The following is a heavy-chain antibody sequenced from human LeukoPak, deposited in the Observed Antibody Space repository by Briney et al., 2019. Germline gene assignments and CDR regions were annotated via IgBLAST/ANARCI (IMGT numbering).Heavy chain of an antibody. J-gene: IGHJ1*01. V-gene: IGHV3-23*01. CDR3: AKVPTLRIEGLRSQYFQH. CDR1: GFTFSSYA. Sequence: PGGSLRLSCAASGFTFSSYAMSWVRQAPGKGLEWVSAISGSGGSTYYADSVKGRFTISRDNSKNTLYLQMNSLRGEDTAVYYCAKVPTLRIEGLRSQYFQHWGQGTLVTVSS. D-gene: IGHD3-16*01. CDR2: ISGSGGST.